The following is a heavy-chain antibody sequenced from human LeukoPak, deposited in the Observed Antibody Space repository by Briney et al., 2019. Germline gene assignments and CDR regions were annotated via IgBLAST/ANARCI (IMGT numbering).Heavy chain of an antibody. CDR2: IRYDGSNK. D-gene: IGHD3-16*01. CDR3: ARDPRGGYVYYYMDV. CDR1: GFTFSSYG. Sequence: GGSLRLSCAASGFTFSSYGMHWVRQAPGKGLEWVAFIRYDGSNKYYADSVKGRFTISRDNSKNTLYLQMNSLRAEDTAVYYCARDPRGGYVYYYMDVWGKGTTVTVSS. J-gene: IGHJ6*03. V-gene: IGHV3-30*02.